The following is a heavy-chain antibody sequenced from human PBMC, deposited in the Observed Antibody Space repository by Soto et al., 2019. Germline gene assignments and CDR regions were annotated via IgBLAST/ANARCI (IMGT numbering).Heavy chain of an antibody. V-gene: IGHV1-2*02. J-gene: IGHJ5*02. D-gene: IGHD3-3*01. CDR3: ARGGGTILAPLP. Sequence: GGSVKVSCKASGYTCTVYFMHGVVRAPGQGLEWMGWINPNSGATKYAQKFQGRVTLSRDTSISTAYMELSGLRSDDTAVYYCARGGGTILAPLPWGQGTLVTVSS. CDR2: INPNSGAT. CDR1: GYTCTVYF.